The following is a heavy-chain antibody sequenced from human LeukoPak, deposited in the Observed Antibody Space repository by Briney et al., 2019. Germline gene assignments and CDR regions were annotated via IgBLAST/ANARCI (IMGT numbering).Heavy chain of an antibody. V-gene: IGHV3-30-3*01. D-gene: IGHD6-6*01. CDR2: ISYDGGKE. CDR3: ARDRNSASSNNWFDP. CDR1: GFTFSSYA. Sequence: GGSLRLSCAASGFTFSSYALHWVRLAPGKGLEWVSVISYDGGKEYYADSVKGRFTISRDNSKNTLYLQMNSLRGEDTAVYYCARDRNSASSNNWFDPWGQGTLVTVSS. J-gene: IGHJ5*02.